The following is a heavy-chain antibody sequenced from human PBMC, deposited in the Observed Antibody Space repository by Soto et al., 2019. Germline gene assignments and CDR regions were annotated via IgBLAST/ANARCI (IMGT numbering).Heavy chain of an antibody. CDR3: ARPKDYDDCLDL. V-gene: IGHV1-3*01. CDR1: GYTFSNYT. CDR2: INAGNGDT. Sequence: ASVKVSCKASGYTFSNYTMHWLRQAPGQGLEWMGWINAGNGDTKYSQKFQGRVTFTRDTSANTAYMELSSLISEDTAVYYCARPKDYDDCLDLWGQGTLVTVSS. J-gene: IGHJ4*02. D-gene: IGHD3-22*01.